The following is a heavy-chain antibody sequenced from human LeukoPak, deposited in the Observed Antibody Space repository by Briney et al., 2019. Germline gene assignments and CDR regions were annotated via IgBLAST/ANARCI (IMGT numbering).Heavy chain of an antibody. CDR2: IYTNGRT. V-gene: IGHV4-61*02. D-gene: IGHD1-26*01. CDR1: GGSISSGSYY. J-gene: IGHJ4*02. Sequence: PSETLSLTCTVSGGSISSGSYYWSWIRQPAGKGLEWIGRIYTNGRTNYNPSLKSRVTISVDTSKNQFSLKLSSVTAADTAVYYCARDQVGPGATIIDYWGQGTLVTVSS. CDR3: ARDQVGPGATIIDY.